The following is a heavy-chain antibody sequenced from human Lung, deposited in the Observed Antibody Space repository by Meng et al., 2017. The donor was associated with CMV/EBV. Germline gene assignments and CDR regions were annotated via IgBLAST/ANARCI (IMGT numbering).Heavy chain of an antibody. V-gene: IGHV1-69*10. CDR1: GGTFSSYA. D-gene: IGHD2-2*01. CDR2: IIPILGIE. CDR3: ARGACSSTSCYRYYYYGMDV. Sequence: AVKVSCXASGGTFSSYAISWVRQAPGQGLEWMGGIIPILGIENYAQKFQGRVTITADKSTSTAYMELSSLRSEDTAVYNCARGACSSTSCYRYYYYGMDVWGQGTTVTVSS. J-gene: IGHJ6*02.